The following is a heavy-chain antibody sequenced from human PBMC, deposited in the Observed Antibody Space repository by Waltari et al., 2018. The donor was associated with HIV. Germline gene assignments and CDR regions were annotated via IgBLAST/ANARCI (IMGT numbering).Heavy chain of an antibody. D-gene: IGHD2-15*01. CDR2: MNPNSGNT. V-gene: IGHV1-8*01. CDR1: GYTFTSYD. J-gene: IGHJ5*02. Sequence: QVQLVQSGAEVKKPGASVKVSCKASGYTFTSYDINWVRQATGQGLAWMGWMNPNSGNTGYAQQFQGRVTMTRNTSISTAYMELSSLRSEDTAVYYCARGHARGYCSGGSCYSRFDPWGQGTLVTVSS. CDR3: ARGHARGYCSGGSCYSRFDP.